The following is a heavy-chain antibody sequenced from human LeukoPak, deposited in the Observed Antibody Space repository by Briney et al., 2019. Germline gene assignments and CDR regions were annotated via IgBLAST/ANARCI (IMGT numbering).Heavy chain of an antibody. CDR3: SRVQLIVVVTAIPYYFDY. D-gene: IGHD2-21*02. CDR2: ITIKAYGGTT. V-gene: IGHV3-49*03. Sequence: GGSLRLSCTTSGFTFGNYAMSWFRQAPGKGLEWVGNITIKAYGGTTEYAASVKGRFTISRDDSKSIAYLQMNSLKTEDTAVYYCSRVQLIVVVTAIPYYFDYWGQGTLVTVSS. CDR1: GFTFGNYA. J-gene: IGHJ4*02.